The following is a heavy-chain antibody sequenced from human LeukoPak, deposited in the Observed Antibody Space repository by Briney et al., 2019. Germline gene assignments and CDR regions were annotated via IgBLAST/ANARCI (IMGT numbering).Heavy chain of an antibody. CDR3: AKDWGSSGWYNYFDP. V-gene: IGHV3-7*01. J-gene: IGHJ5*02. CDR2: IKQDGSEK. Sequence: GGSLRLSCAASGFTSSRYWMSWVRQVPGKGREWLANIKQDGSEKYYVDSVKGRFTISRDNTENSLYLQMNSLRAEDTAVYYCAKDWGSSGWYNYFDPWGQGTLVTVSS. D-gene: IGHD6-19*01. CDR1: GFTSSRYW.